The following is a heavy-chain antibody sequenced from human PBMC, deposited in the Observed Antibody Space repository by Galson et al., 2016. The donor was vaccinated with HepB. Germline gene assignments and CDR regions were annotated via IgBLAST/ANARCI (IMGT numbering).Heavy chain of an antibody. CDR1: GLTFSSYG. D-gene: IGHD5-12*01. V-gene: IGHV3-30*18. CDR3: AKGLSKYSAHDPLDY. CDR2: VSYDGTNK. Sequence: SLRLSCAVSGLTFSSYGMHWVRQAPGKGLEWVATVSYDGTNKNYVDSVKGRFAISRDNSKNTVYLQLNSLRAEDTAIYYCAKGLSKYSAHDPLDYWGQGTLVTVS. J-gene: IGHJ4*02.